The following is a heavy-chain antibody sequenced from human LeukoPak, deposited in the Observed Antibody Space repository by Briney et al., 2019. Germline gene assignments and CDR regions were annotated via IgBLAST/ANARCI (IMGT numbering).Heavy chain of an antibody. J-gene: IGHJ6*02. CDR2: MNPNSGNT. D-gene: IGHD6-13*01. CDR1: GYTFTSYD. CDR3: ARGRAAAGTSLYYYYYYGMDV. V-gene: IGHV1-8*01. Sequence: GASVKVSCKASGYTFTSYDINWVRQATGQGLEWMGWMNPNSGNTGYAQKFQGRVTMTRNTSISTAYMELSSLRSEDTAVYYCARGRAAAGTSLYYYYYYGMDVWGQGTTVTVSS.